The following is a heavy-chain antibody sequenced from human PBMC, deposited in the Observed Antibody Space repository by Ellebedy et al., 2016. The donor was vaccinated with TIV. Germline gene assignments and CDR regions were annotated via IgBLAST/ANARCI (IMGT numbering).Heavy chain of an antibody. CDR3: ARDQQYCSGGSCYSVMDV. Sequence: SGPTLVKPTPTLTLTCTFSGFSLSTSGMCVSWIRQPPGKALEWLALIDWDDDKYYSTSLKTRLTISKDTSKNQVVLTMTNMDPVDTATYYCARDQQYCSGGSCYSVMDVWGQGTTVTVSS. CDR1: GFSLSTSGMC. J-gene: IGHJ6*02. D-gene: IGHD2-15*01. CDR2: IDWDDDK. V-gene: IGHV2-70*01.